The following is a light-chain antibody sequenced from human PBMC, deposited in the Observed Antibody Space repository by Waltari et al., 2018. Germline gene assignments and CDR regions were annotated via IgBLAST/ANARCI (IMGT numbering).Light chain of an antibody. V-gene: IGLV1-40*01. J-gene: IGLJ2*01. Sequence: QSVLTQPPSVSGAPGQTVTISCTGSSSNIGADYGVHWYQQLPGTAPKLLIDNGANRRSVVPDRFSGSRSGTSASLAITGLQAEDEADYFCHSYDRSLDGVVFGGGTKLTVL. CDR2: NGA. CDR3: HSYDRSLDGVV. CDR1: SSNIGADYG.